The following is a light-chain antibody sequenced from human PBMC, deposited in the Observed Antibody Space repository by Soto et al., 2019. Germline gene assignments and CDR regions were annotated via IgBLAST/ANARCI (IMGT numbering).Light chain of an antibody. V-gene: IGKV1-5*01. J-gene: IGKJ2*01. CDR1: QSISSW. CDR2: DAS. Sequence: DIQMIQSPSTLSASVGDRVTITCRASQSISSWLAWYQQEPGKAPKLLIYDASSLESGVPSRFSGSGSGTEFTLTISSLQPDDFATYYCQQYNSYSYTFGQGTKVDIK. CDR3: QQYNSYSYT.